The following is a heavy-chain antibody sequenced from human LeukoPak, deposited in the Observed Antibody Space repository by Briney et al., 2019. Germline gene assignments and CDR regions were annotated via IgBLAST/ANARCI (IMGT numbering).Heavy chain of an antibody. D-gene: IGHD3-3*01. J-gene: IGHJ4*02. CDR3: ATEGLRFLEWPPRY. CDR2: FDPEDGET. Sequence: ASVKVSCKVSGYTLTELSMHWVRQAPGKGLEWMGGFDPEDGETNYAQKFQGRVTMTEDTSTRTAYMELSSPRSEDTGVYYCATEGLRFLEWPPRYWGQGTLVTVSS. V-gene: IGHV1-24*01. CDR1: GYTLTELS.